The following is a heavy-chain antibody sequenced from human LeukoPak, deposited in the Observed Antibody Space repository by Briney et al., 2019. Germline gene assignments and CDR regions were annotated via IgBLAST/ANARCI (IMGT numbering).Heavy chain of an antibody. CDR3: ARGRRYDILTGYPNYYYYYYMDV. Sequence: SETLSLTCAVYGGSFSGYYWSWIRQPPGKGLGWIGEINHSGSTNYNPSLKSRVTISVDTSKNQFSLKLSSVTAADTAVYYCARGRRYDILTGYPNYYYYYYMDVWGKGTTVTVSS. CDR1: GGSFSGYY. J-gene: IGHJ6*03. V-gene: IGHV4-34*01. CDR2: INHSGST. D-gene: IGHD3-9*01.